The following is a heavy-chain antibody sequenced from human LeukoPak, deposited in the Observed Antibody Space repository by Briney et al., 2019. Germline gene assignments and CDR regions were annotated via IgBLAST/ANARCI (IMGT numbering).Heavy chain of an antibody. CDR3: AREDYGYFDY. J-gene: IGHJ4*02. CDR1: GLTVSSSW. D-gene: IGHD4-17*01. CDR2: IKQDGSEK. Sequence: GGSLRLSCAASGLTVSSSWMSWVRQAPGKGLEWVANIKQDGSEKYYVDSVKGRFTISRDNAKNSLYLQMNSLRAEDTAVYYCAREDYGYFDYWGQGTLVTVSS. V-gene: IGHV3-7*04.